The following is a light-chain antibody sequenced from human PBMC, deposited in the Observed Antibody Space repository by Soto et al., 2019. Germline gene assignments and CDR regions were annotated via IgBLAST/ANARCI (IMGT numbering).Light chain of an antibody. V-gene: IGKV3-20*01. Sequence: EIVLTQSPGTLSLSPGERATLSCRASQSVSSSYLAWYQQKPGQAPRLLIYGASSRATGIPDRFSGSGSGTDFTLTISRLEAEDFAVYYCQQYTFGQGTKLEIK. J-gene: IGKJ2*01. CDR3: QQYT. CDR1: QSVSSSY. CDR2: GAS.